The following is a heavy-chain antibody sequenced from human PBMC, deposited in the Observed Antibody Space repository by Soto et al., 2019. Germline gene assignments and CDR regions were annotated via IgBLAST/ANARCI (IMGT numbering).Heavy chain of an antibody. CDR1: GFTFSNFA. D-gene: IGHD5-18*01. CDR3: AKGIYNYGYNSFDH. Sequence: EVQLLESGGGLVQPGGSLRLSCAASGFTFSNFAMTWVRQAPGKGLERVSAISGSADSTYYADSGKGRFTISRDNSRNTLYLQMSSLRAEDTAVYYCAKGIYNYGYNSFDHWGQGTLVTVSS. CDR2: ISGSADST. V-gene: IGHV3-23*01. J-gene: IGHJ4*02.